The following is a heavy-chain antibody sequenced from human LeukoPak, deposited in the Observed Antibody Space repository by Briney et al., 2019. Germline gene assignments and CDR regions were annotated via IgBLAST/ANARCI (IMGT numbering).Heavy chain of an antibody. CDR2: INPNSGGT. V-gene: IGHV1-2*06. J-gene: IGHJ4*02. CDR3: ARDPRIAVAGKYFDY. CDR1: GGTFSSYA. D-gene: IGHD6-19*01. Sequence: ASVKVSCKASGGTFSSYAISWVRQAPGQRLEWMGRINPNSGGTNYAQKFQGRVTMTRDTSISTAYMELSRLRSDDTAVYYCARDPRIAVAGKYFDYWGQGTLVTVSS.